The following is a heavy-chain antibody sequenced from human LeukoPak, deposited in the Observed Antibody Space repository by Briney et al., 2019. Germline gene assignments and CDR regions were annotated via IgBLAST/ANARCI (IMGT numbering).Heavy chain of an antibody. J-gene: IGHJ4*02. Sequence: GGSLRLSCAASGFTFSSYGMSWVRQAPGKGLEWVSAISGSGGSTYYADSVKGRFTISRDNSKNTLYLQMNSLRAEDTAVYYCAKDLLSYYDILTGYYFDYWGQGTLVTVSS. CDR1: GFTFSSYG. D-gene: IGHD3-9*01. V-gene: IGHV3-23*01. CDR3: AKDLLSYYDILTGYYFDY. CDR2: ISGSGGST.